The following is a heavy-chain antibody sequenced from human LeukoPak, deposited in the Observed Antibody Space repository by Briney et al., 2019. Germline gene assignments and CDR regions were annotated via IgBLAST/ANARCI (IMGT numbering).Heavy chain of an antibody. D-gene: IGHD6-13*01. CDR1: GGSISSYY. CDR2: IYTSGST. J-gene: IGHJ4*02. V-gene: IGHV4-4*07. Sequence: PSEALSLTCTVSGGSISSYYWSWIRQPAGKGLEWIGRIYTSGSTNYNPSLKSRVTMSVDTSKNQFSLKLSSVTAADTAVYYCARGGDFSSSWYVSYYWGQGTLVTVSS. CDR3: ARGGDFSSSWYVSYY.